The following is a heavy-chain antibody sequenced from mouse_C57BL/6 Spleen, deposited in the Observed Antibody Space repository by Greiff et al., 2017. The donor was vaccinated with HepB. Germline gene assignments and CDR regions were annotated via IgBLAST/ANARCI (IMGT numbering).Heavy chain of an antibody. V-gene: IGHV1-82*01. Sequence: VQLQQSGPELVKPGASVKISCKASGYAFSSSWMNWVKQRPGKGLEWIGRIYPGDGDTNYNGKFKGKATLTADKSSSTAYMQLSSLTSEDSAVYVGERSGRITTVYYCDYWGQGTTVTVSA. J-gene: IGHJ2*01. CDR2: IYPGDGDT. CDR1: GYAFSSSW. CDR3: ERSGRITTVYYCDY. D-gene: IGHD1-1*01.